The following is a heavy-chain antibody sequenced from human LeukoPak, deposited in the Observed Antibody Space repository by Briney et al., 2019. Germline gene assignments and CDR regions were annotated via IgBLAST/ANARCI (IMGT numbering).Heavy chain of an antibody. V-gene: IGHV3-48*01. CDR3: ARGGYSGYDWVDY. D-gene: IGHD5-12*01. CDR2: ISSSGSTK. J-gene: IGHJ4*02. CDR1: GFTFSSYA. Sequence: GGSLRLSCAASGFTFSSYAMSWVRQAPGKGLEWVSYISSSGSTKYYADSVKGRFTISRDNVKNSLFLQMNSLRAEDTAVYYCARGGYSGYDWVDYWGQGTLVTVSS.